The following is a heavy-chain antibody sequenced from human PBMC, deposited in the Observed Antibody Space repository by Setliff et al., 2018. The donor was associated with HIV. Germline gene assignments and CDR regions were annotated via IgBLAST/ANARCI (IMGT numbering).Heavy chain of an antibody. D-gene: IGHD2-15*01. CDR2: IDPSGSRI. CDR3: ARAGNVGGDYNDY. V-gene: IGHV3-23*01. CDR1: EFTLSGYS. Sequence: GGSLRLSCAASEFTLSGYSMSWVRQVPGKGLEWVSAIDPSGSRIFYSDSVKGRFTISRDNSKNMLYLQMNNLRAEDTATYYCARAGNVGGDYNDYWGQGTLVTVSS. J-gene: IGHJ4*02.